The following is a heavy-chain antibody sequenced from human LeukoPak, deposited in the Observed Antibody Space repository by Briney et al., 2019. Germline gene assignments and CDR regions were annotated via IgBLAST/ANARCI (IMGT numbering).Heavy chain of an antibody. Sequence: SETLSLSCTVSGCSISSYYWSWVRQPPGKGLEWIGYIYYSGSTKYNASLKSGGTILVDTSKNQFSLKLSSVTAADTAVYYCARHLPVVAAFDYGMDVWGQGTTVTVSS. V-gene: IGHV4-59*08. J-gene: IGHJ6*02. CDR2: IYYSGST. CDR3: ARHLPVVAAFDYGMDV. CDR1: GCSISSYY. D-gene: IGHD2-15*01.